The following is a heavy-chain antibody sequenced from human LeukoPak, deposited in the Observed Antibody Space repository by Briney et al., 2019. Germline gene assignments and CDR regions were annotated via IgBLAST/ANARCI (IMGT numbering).Heavy chain of an antibody. CDR1: GYTFTSYY. V-gene: IGHV1-46*01. CDR2: INPSGGST. J-gene: IGHJ5*02. CDR3: ARDRSITMVRGVIIFMSWFDP. D-gene: IGHD3-10*01. Sequence: ASVKVSCKASGYTFTSYYMHWVRQAPGQGLEWMGIINPSGGSTSYAQKFQGRVTMTRDTSTSTVYMELSSLRSEDTAVYYCARDRSITMVRGVIIFMSWFDPWGQGTLVTVSS.